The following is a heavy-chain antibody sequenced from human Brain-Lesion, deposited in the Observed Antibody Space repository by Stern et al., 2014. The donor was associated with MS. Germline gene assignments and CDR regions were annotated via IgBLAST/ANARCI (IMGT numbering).Heavy chain of an antibody. CDR2: FDPEDGET. Sequence: QVQLVQSGAEVKKPGASVKVSCKVSGYTLTELSMHWVRQAPRKGLEWMGGFDPEDGETIYAQKFQGRVTMTEDTSTDTAYMELSSLRSEDTAMYSCATLSPGAGGYYYRHFDYWGQGTLVTVSS. CDR1: GYTLTELS. CDR3: ATLSPGAGGYYYRHFDY. J-gene: IGHJ4*02. D-gene: IGHD1-26*01. V-gene: IGHV1-24*01.